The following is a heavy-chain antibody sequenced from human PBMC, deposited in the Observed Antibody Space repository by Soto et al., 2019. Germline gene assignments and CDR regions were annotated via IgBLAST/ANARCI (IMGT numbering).Heavy chain of an antibody. Sequence: SETLSLTCPVSGGSVSDKTYYWSWIRQPPGKRLEWIGYVYYSGTTNYNPSLKSRVTISVDLSKNRFSLRLSSVTTADTALYYCARTTAVPNTLRSRYFFDYWGQGTLVTVSS. CDR1: GGSVSDKTYY. J-gene: IGHJ4*02. CDR2: VYYSGTT. CDR3: ARTTAVPNTLRSRYFFDY. D-gene: IGHD4-17*01. V-gene: IGHV4-61*01.